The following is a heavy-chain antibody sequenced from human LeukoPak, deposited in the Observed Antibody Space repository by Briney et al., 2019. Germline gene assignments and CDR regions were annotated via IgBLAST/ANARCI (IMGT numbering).Heavy chain of an antibody. CDR2: IIPIFGTA. CDR1: GGTFSSYA. Sequence: ASVKVSCKASGGTFSSYAISWVRQAPGQGLEWMGGIIPIFGTANYAQKFQGRVTITADESTSTAYMELSSLRSEDTAVYYCARDLQRPYSSSWPLDVWGQGTTVTVSS. CDR3: ARDLQRPYSSSWPLDV. D-gene: IGHD6-13*01. J-gene: IGHJ6*02. V-gene: IGHV1-69*01.